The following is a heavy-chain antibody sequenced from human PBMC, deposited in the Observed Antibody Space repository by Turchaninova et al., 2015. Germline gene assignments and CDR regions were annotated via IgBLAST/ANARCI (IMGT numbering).Heavy chain of an antibody. V-gene: IGHV2-26*01. D-gene: IGHD6-6*01. CDR1: GFPLLKTRRG. Sequence: QVTLKASGPVLVKPTANPTLTCTVSGFPLLKTRRGVSWIRQPPGKALEWLSHIFSNDEKSYNTSLKSRRTIWKDTSKSQVVLTMTNRDPVDTATYYWARILRQLSYYYYFHMDVWGEGTTVTVSS. CDR2: IFSNDEK. J-gene: IGHJ6*03. CDR3: ARILRQLSYYYYFHMDV.